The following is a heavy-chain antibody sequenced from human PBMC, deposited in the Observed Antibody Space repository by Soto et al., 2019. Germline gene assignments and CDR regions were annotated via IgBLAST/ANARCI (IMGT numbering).Heavy chain of an antibody. CDR2: IYYSGNT. D-gene: IGHD2-8*01. CDR1: GGSISSSSHH. CDR3: AVEGNGQSHD. V-gene: IGHV4-39*01. J-gene: IGHJ4*01. Sequence: SETLSLTCTVSGGSISSSSHHWAWIRQPPGKGLEWIGSIYYSGNTYHNPSLKSRVTISVDTSKNQFSLKLSSVTAADTSVYYCAVEGNGQSHDWGYETLVTVSS.